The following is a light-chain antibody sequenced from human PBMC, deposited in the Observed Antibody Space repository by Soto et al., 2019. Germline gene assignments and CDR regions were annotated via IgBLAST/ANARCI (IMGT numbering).Light chain of an antibody. Sequence: QSALTQPRSVSGSPGQSVTISCNGASSDVGGYNYVSWHQQHPGKAPKLIIFAVTQRPSGVPDRFSGSKSGNTASLTISGLQAEDEADYYCCSYAGSNTGVFGGGTKLTVL. CDR3: CSYAGSNTGV. J-gene: IGLJ3*02. V-gene: IGLV2-11*02. CDR1: SSDVGGYNY. CDR2: AVT.